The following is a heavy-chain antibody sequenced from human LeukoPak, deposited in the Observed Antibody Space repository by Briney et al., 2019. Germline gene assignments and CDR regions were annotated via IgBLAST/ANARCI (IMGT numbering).Heavy chain of an antibody. D-gene: IGHD6-13*01. J-gene: IGHJ4*02. V-gene: IGHV1-2*02. CDR3: ARDRGSSWYVDY. CDR2: INPDSGGT. Sequence: GASVKVSCKASRDIFTSYYIHWVRQAPGQGLEWMGWINPDSGGTKYAQKFQGRVTMTSDTSISTAYMELTRLRSDDTAVYYRARDRGSSWYVDYWGQGTLVTVSS. CDR1: RDIFTSYY.